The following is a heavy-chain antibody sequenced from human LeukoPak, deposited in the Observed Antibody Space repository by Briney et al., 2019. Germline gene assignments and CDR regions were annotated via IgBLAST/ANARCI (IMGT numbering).Heavy chain of an antibody. Sequence: SGGSLRLSCVASGFTFSNYAMSWVRQAPGKGLDWVSVISGSAGKIRYAGSVKGRFTISRDNSENTVYLQMNNLRAEDTAVYYCARDKDGYNMENYFDYWGQGTLVTVSS. CDR2: ISGSAGKI. V-gene: IGHV3-23*01. CDR3: ARDKDGYNMENYFDY. J-gene: IGHJ4*02. CDR1: GFTFSNYA. D-gene: IGHD5-24*01.